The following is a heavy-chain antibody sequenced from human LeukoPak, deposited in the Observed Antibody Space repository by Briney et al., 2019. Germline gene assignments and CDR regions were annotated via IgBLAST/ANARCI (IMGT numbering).Heavy chain of an antibody. CDR2: VHYNGGT. CDR1: GGSISGYY. V-gene: IGHV4-59*01. CDR3: ARGYGDYVPAFDI. D-gene: IGHD4-17*01. J-gene: IGHJ3*02. Sequence: SETLSLTCTVSGGSISGYYWTWVRQPPGKGLEWIGYVHYNGGTSYNPSLESRVTMSADTSKNQFSLKLSSVTAADTAVYYCARGYGDYVPAFDIWGQGTMVTVSS.